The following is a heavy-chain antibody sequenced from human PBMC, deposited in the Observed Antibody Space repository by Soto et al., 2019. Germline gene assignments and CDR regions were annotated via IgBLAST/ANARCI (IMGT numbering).Heavy chain of an antibody. CDR2: ISYSGST. J-gene: IGHJ4*02. V-gene: IGHV4-39*02. D-gene: IGHD6-19*01. CDR3: AREGSIAVAVGKLDY. CDR1: GASISSSSYY. Sequence: SETLSLTCTVSGASISSSSYYWGWIRQPPGKGLEWIGSISYSGSTYYNPSLKSRVTISVDTSKNQFSLKLSSATAADTAVYYCAREGSIAVAVGKLDYWGQGTLVTVSS.